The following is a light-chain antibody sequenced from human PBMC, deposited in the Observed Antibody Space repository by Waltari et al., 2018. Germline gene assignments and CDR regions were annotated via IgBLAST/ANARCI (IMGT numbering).Light chain of an antibody. CDR2: SNN. Sequence: QSVLTQPPSASGTPGQRVTISCSGSNSNLGSNTVSWYQQLPGTAPKLLVYSNNQRPLGVPDRFSGSKSRDKASLAISGLQSEDEADYYCAAWDDSLNDFVFGAGTKVTVL. CDR3: AAWDDSLNDFV. V-gene: IGLV1-44*01. J-gene: IGLJ1*01. CDR1: NSNLGSNT.